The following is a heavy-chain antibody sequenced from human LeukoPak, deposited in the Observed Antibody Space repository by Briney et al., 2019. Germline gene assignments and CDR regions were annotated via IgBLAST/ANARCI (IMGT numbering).Heavy chain of an antibody. J-gene: IGHJ4*02. D-gene: IGHD2-21*02. CDR1: GGSISSGGYY. CDR2: IYYSGST. V-gene: IGHV4-31*03. CDR3: ARDGGGDSLYFDY. Sequence: SETLSLTRTVSGGSISSGGYYWSWIRQHPGKGLEWIGYIYYSGSTYYNPSLKSRVTISVDTSKNQFSLKLSSVTAADTAVYYCARDGGGDSLYFDYWGQGTLVTVSS.